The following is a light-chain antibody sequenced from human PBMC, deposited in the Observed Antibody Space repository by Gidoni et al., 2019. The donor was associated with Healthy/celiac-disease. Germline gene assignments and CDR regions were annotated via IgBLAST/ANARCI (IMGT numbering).Light chain of an antibody. CDR1: QSVSSSY. V-gene: IGKV3-20*01. J-gene: IGKJ4*01. CDR2: GAS. CDR3: QQYGSSPRLT. Sequence: EIVLTQSPGTLSLSPGERATLSCRASQSVSSSYLAWYQQKPGQAPRLLIYGASSRATGIPDRFSGSGSGTDFTLTISRLEPEDCAVYYCQQYGSSPRLTFXGXTKVEIK.